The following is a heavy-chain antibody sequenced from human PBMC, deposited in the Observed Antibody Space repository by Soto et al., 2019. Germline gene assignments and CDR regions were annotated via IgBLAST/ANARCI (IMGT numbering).Heavy chain of an antibody. CDR2: INHSGST. CDR3: ARGRKYYDFWSGYSHPRYYFNY. J-gene: IGHJ4*01. D-gene: IGHD3-3*01. Sequence: PSETLSLTCAVYGGSFSGYCWSWIRQPPGKXLEWIGEINHSGSTNYNPSLKSRVTISVDTSKSQFSLKLSSVTAADTAVYYCARGRKYYDFWSGYSHPRYYFNYWGHGTLVTVSS. V-gene: IGHV4-34*01. CDR1: GGSFSGYC.